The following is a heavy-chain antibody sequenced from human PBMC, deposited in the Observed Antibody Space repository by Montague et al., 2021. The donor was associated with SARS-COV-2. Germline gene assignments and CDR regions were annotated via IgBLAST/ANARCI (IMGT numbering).Heavy chain of an antibody. D-gene: IGHD2-21*02. CDR1: GGSIRTSDYY. V-gene: IGHV4-39*01. CDR2: IDYSGYT. J-gene: IGHJ4*02. Sequence: SETLSLTCSVSGGSIRTSDYYWGWIRQPPGKGLEWIGTIDYSGYTYYNPSLKSRVTISLDTSENQFSLKLRSVIAADTAVHYCARLLPDGTVVATDIPFDSWGQGTLVTVSS. CDR3: ARLLPDGTVVATDIPFDS.